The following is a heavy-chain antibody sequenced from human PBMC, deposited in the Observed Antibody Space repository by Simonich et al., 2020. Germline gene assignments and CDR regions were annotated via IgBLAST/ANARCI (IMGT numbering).Heavy chain of an antibody. CDR2: INPTSGGT. Sequence: QVQLVQSGAEVKKPGASVKVSCKASGYTFTGYYMHWVRPAPGQGLEWMGWINPTSGGTNYAQKFQGRVTMTRDTSISTAYMELSRLRSDDTAVYYCARGPRWTGDDAFDIWGQGTMVTVSS. D-gene: IGHD7-27*01. CDR1: GYTFTGYY. V-gene: IGHV1-2*02. J-gene: IGHJ3*02. CDR3: ARGPRWTGDDAFDI.